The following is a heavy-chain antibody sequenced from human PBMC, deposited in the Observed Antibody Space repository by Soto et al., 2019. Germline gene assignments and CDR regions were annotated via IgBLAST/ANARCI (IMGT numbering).Heavy chain of an antibody. CDR3: AREMTTVTTGGDYYYGMDV. J-gene: IGHJ6*02. CDR2: IWYDGSNK. V-gene: IGHV3-33*01. D-gene: IGHD4-17*01. Sequence: GGSLRLSCAASGFTFSSYGMHWVRQAPGKGLEWVAAIWYDGSNKYYADSVKGRFTISRDNSKNTLYLQMNSLRAEDTAVYYCAREMTTVTTGGDYYYGMDVWGQGTTVTVSS. CDR1: GFTFSSYG.